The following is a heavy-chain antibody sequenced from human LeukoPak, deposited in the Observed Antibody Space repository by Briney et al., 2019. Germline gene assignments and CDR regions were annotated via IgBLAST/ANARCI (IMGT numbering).Heavy chain of an antibody. CDR2: IYYSGIT. V-gene: IGHV4-59*01. Sequence: PSETLSLTCSVSGASISSYYYNWIRQSPGKRLEWIGYIYYSGITNYNPSLKSRVTMSLDTSNNQFSLKLSSVTAADTAVYYCARVLLSSGYSTWGQGTLVTVSS. CDR3: ARVLLSSGYST. D-gene: IGHD3-22*01. CDR1: GASISSYY. J-gene: IGHJ5*02.